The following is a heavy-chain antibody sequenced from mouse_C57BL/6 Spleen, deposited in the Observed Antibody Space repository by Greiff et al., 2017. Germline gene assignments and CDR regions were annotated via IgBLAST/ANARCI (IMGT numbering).Heavy chain of an antibody. CDR1: GYTFTSYW. J-gene: IGHJ2*01. D-gene: IGHD2-12*01. V-gene: IGHV1-52*01. CDR2: IDPSDSET. CDR3: ARRGVTGYYFAY. Sequence: HVQLKPSWAELVRPGSSVKLSCKASGYTFTSYWMHWVKQRPIQGLEWIGNIDPSDSETHYNQKFKDKATLTVDKSSSTAYMQLSSLTSEDSAVYYCARRGVTGYYFAYWGQGTTLTVSS.